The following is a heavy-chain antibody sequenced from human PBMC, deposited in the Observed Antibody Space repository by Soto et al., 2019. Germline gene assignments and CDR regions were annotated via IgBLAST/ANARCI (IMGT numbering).Heavy chain of an antibody. V-gene: IGHV2-5*02. CDR2: ISGDDKK. CDR3: SHRRGMIMDV. J-gene: IGHJ6*02. Sequence: QITLKESGPTQVKPTQTLTLTCTFSGFSLITGGVSVAWIRQPPGKALEWLALISGDDKKRYSPSLKSRLTITKDTTKNQVVFTMTNMDPLDTATYYCSHRRGMIMDVWGQGTTVTVSS. CDR1: GFSLITGGVS. D-gene: IGHD3-16*01.